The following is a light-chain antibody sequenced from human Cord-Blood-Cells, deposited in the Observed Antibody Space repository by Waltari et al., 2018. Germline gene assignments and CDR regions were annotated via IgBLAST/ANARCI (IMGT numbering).Light chain of an antibody. V-gene: IGKV4-1*01. CDR3: QQYYSTPWT. CDR1: QSVLYSSNNKNY. CDR2: WAS. J-gene: IGKJ1*01. Sequence: DIVMTQSPDSLAVFLGERATINRKSSQSVLYSSNNKNYLAWYQQKPGQPPKLLIYWASTRESGVPDRFSGSGSGTDFTLTISSLQAEDVAVYYCQQYYSTPWTFGQGTKVEIK.